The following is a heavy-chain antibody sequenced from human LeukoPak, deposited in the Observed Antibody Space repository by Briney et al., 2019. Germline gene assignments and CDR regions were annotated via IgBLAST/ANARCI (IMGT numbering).Heavy chain of an antibody. Sequence: SETLSLTCTVSGGSLSSSSYYWGWIRQPPGEGLEWIGSIYYGGSTYYNPSLKRRVTISVDPSKNQFSLKLSSVTAADTAVYSCARHMTFRRYCSSTSCYTGEFDPWGQGTLVTASS. CDR3: ARHMTFRRYCSSTSCYTGEFDP. V-gene: IGHV4-39*01. CDR2: IYYGGST. D-gene: IGHD2-2*02. CDR1: GGSLSSSSYY. J-gene: IGHJ5*02.